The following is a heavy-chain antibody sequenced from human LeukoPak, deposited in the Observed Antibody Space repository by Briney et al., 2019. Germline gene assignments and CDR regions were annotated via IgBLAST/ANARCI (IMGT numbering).Heavy chain of an antibody. CDR1: GGSISSSNW. D-gene: IGHD3-22*01. V-gene: IGHV4-4*02. J-gene: IGHJ4*02. CDR2: IYHSGST. Sequence: SETLSLTCAVSGGSISSSNWWSWVRQPPGKGLEWIGEIYHSGSTNYNPSLKSRVTISVDKSKNQFSLKLTSVTAADTAVYYCARDPFDPYYDTSGYYDYWGQGTLVTVSS. CDR3: ARDPFDPYYDTSGYYDY.